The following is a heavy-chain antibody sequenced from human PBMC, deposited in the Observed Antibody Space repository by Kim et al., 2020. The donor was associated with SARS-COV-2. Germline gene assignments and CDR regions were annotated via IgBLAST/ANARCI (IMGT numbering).Heavy chain of an antibody. Sequence: ASVKVSCKASGYTFTSYGISWVRQAPGQGLEWMGWISAYNGNTNYAQKLQGRVTMTTDTSTSTAYMELRSLRSDDTAVYYCARGGPLGGYYYYGMDVWGQGTTVTVSS. CDR1: GYTFTSYG. J-gene: IGHJ6*02. D-gene: IGHD3-16*01. V-gene: IGHV1-18*01. CDR2: ISAYNGNT. CDR3: ARGGPLGGYYYYGMDV.